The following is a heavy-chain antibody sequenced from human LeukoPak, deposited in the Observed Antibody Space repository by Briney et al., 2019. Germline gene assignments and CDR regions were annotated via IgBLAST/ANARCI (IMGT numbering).Heavy chain of an antibody. V-gene: IGHV3-23*01. J-gene: IGHJ4*02. CDR1: GFTFSIYA. CDR3: ARDRPNYYGSDGHYYRRDGDY. D-gene: IGHD3-22*01. CDR2: ITSRGEST. Sequence: GGSLRLSXAAFGFTFSIYAMSWVRQAPGKGLQWVSSITSRGESTCYVDSVKGRFTITRDNSENTLYLQMHSLRAEDTAVYYCARDRPNYYGSDGHYYRRDGDYWGRGTLVSVSS.